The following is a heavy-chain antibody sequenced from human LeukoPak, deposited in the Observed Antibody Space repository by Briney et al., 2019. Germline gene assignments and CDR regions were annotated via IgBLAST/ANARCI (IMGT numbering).Heavy chain of an antibody. CDR2: INHSGST. CDR3: ARSYYDSSGYFYFDY. V-gene: IGHV4-34*01. D-gene: IGHD3-22*01. CDR1: GGSFSGYY. J-gene: IGHJ4*02. Sequence: SETLSLTCAVYGGSFSGYYWSWIRQPPGKGLEWIGEINHSGSTNYNPSLKSRVTISVDTSKNQFSLKLSSVTAADTAMYNCARSYYDSSGYFYFDYWGQGTLVTVST.